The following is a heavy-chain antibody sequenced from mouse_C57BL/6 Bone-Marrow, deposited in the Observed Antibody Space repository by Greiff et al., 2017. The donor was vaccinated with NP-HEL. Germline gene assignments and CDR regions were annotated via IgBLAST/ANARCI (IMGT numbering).Heavy chain of an antibody. V-gene: IGHV12-3*01. D-gene: IGHD2-3*01. Sequence: VKLQESGPGLVKPSQSLFLTCSITGFPITSGYYWIWIRQSPGKPLEWMGYITHSGETFYNPSLQSPISITRATSKNQFFLQLNSVPTEDTAMYYCAGARLLPHAMDYWGQGTSVTVSS. CDR3: AGARLLPHAMDY. CDR1: GFPITSGYY. J-gene: IGHJ4*01. CDR2: ITHSGET.